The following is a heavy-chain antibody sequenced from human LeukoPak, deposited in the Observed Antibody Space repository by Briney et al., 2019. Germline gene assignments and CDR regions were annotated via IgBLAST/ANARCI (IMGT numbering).Heavy chain of an antibody. D-gene: IGHD3-22*01. J-gene: IGHJ4*02. V-gene: IGHV7-4-1*02. CDR1: GYTFTSYA. Sequence: ASVKVSCKASGYTFTSYAMNWVRQAPGQGLEWMGWINTNTGNPTYAQGFTGLFVFSLDTSVSTAYLQISSLKAEDTAVYYCASRNYYDRDLYYFDYWGQGTLVTVSS. CDR3: ASRNYYDRDLYYFDY. CDR2: INTNTGNP.